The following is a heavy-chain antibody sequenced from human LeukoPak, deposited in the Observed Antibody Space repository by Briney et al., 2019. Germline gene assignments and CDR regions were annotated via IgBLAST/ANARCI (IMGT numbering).Heavy chain of an antibody. CDR2: IRYDGSNK. J-gene: IGHJ4*02. V-gene: IGHV3-30*02. CDR1: GFTFSSYG. CDR3: AKVNLRYFDWLLSGD. Sequence: PGGSLRLSCAASGFTFSSYGMHWVRQAPGKGLEWVAFIRYDGSNKYYADSVEGRFTISRDNSKNTLYLQMNSLRAEDTAVYYCAKVNLRYFDWLLSGDWGQGTLVTVSS. D-gene: IGHD3-9*01.